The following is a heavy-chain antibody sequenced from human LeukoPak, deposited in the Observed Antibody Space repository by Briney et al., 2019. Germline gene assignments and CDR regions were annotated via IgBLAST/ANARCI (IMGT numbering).Heavy chain of an antibody. Sequence: GESLKISCKGSGYNFTSYWIGWVRQLPGKGLEWMGIIYPGDSDTRYSPSFQGQVTISADKSISTAYLQWSSLKASDTAMYYCARHGPLYCSGGSCYSNWYFDLWGRGTLVTVSS. CDR2: IYPGDSDT. CDR3: ARHGPLYCSGGSCYSNWYFDL. V-gene: IGHV5-51*01. CDR1: GYNFTSYW. D-gene: IGHD2-15*01. J-gene: IGHJ2*01.